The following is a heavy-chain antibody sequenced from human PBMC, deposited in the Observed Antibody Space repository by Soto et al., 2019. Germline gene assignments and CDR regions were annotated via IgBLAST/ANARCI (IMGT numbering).Heavy chain of an antibody. CDR3: ATQRGGGGY. D-gene: IGHD6-25*01. CDR2: IYSGGYT. J-gene: IGHJ4*02. CDR1: GFTVSNNY. V-gene: IGHV3-53*01. Sequence: EVQLVESGGGLIQPGGSLRLSCAVSGFTVSNNYMSWVRQAPGKGLEGVSVIYSGGYTAYGDSVKGRFTISRDNSKNKLFLQMNSRGADATAGFYWATQRGGGGYWGQGTLVTVSS.